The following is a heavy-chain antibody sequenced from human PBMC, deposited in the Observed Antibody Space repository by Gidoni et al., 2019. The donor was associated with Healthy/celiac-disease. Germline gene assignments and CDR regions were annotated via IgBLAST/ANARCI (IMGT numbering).Heavy chain of an antibody. Sequence: QVQLQASGPGLVKPSETLSLTCTASGGSISSYYWSWIRQPPGKGLEWIEYIYYSGSTNYNPSLKSRVTISVDTSKNQFSLKLSSVTAADTAVYYCASGSYPDAFDIWGQGTMVTVSS. CDR1: GGSISSYY. D-gene: IGHD1-26*01. CDR3: ASGSYPDAFDI. V-gene: IGHV4-59*01. CDR2: IYYSGST. J-gene: IGHJ3*02.